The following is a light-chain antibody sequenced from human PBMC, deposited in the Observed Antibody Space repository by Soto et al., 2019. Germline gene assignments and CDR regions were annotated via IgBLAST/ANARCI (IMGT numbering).Light chain of an antibody. CDR2: WAS. J-gene: IGKJ1*01. CDR3: QQYYSPWT. V-gene: IGKV4-1*01. CDR1: QSVLHSSNNKNY. Sequence: DIVMTQSPDSLAVSLGARATINCKSSQSVLHSSNNKNYLAWYQQKPGQPPKLLIYWASTRESGVPDRFSGSGSGTDFTLSISSLQAEDVAVYYCQQYYSPWTFGQGTKVEIK.